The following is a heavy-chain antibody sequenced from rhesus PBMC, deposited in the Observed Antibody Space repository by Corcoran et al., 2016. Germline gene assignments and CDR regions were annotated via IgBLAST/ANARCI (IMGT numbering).Heavy chain of an antibody. CDR1: GGSISSSY. D-gene: IGHD6-31*01. CDR2: IYGSGSSP. Sequence: QLQLQESGPGLVKPSETLSVTCAVSGGSISSSYWSWIRQAPGKGLEWIGYIYGSGSSPNYNPSLMSLVNLAVDTSKNQFSWKLSAVTAADTAVYYCARVAAAAIREDFDYWGQGVLVTVSS. J-gene: IGHJ4*01. V-gene: IGHV4-169*01. CDR3: ARVAAAAIREDFDY.